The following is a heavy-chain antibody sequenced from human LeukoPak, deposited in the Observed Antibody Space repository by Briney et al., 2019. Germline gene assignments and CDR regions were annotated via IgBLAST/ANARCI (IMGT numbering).Heavy chain of an antibody. CDR1: GFTFSSYA. Sequence: GGSLRLSCAASGFTFSSYAMSWVRQAPGKGLEWVSYISSSGSTIYYADSVKGRFTISRDNAKNSLYLQMNSLRAEDTAVYYCARGELRDAFDIWGQGTMVTVSS. CDR2: ISSSGSTI. J-gene: IGHJ3*02. D-gene: IGHD4-23*01. V-gene: IGHV3-48*04. CDR3: ARGELRDAFDI.